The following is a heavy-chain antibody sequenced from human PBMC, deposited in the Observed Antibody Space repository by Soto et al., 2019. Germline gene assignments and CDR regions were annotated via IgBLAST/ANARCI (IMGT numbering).Heavy chain of an antibody. Sequence: QVQLVESGGGVVQPGRSLRLSCAASGFTFSTYGIHWVRQAPGKGLEWVAVIWYAGSNKYYADSVKGRFTISRDNSKNTLYLQMNSLSAEDPAVYYCARGTVHFDYGGQGTLVTVSA. CDR2: IWYAGSNK. D-gene: IGHD4-17*01. CDR1: GFTFSTYG. CDR3: ARGTVHFDY. J-gene: IGHJ4*02. V-gene: IGHV3-33*01.